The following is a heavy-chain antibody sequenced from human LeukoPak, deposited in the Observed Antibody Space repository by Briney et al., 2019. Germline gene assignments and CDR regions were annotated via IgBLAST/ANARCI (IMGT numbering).Heavy chain of an antibody. V-gene: IGHV3-33*01. J-gene: IGHJ4*02. CDR3: ARESEGGTGTSCPDY. CDR1: GFTFSSYG. CDR2: IWYDGSNK. D-gene: IGHD2-2*01. Sequence: GGSVRLFCAASGFTFSSYGMHWVRQAPGKGLEWVAFIWYDGSNKYYVDSVKGRFAISRHNCKRTLYLQVNSLRVEDTALYYCARESEGGTGTSCPDYWGQGTLVTVSS.